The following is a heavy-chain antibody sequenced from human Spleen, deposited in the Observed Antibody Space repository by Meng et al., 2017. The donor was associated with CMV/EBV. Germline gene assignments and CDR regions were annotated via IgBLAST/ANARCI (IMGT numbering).Heavy chain of an antibody. V-gene: IGHV4-39*07. CDR2: IYYSGST. Sequence: SETLSLTCTVSGGSISSGDYYWSWIRQPPGKGLEWIGSIYYSGSTYYNPSLKSRVTISVDTSKNQFSLKLSSVTAADTAVYYCARMGNYYDSSGYYWDWFDPWGQGTLVTVSS. D-gene: IGHD3-22*01. CDR1: GGSISSGDYY. J-gene: IGHJ5*02. CDR3: ARMGNYYDSSGYYWDWFDP.